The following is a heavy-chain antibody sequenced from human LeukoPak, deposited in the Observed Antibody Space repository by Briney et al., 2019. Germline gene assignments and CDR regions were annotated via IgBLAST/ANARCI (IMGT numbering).Heavy chain of an antibody. Sequence: ASVKVSCTVSGYTLTELSMRWVRQAPGKGLEWMGGFDPEDGETIYAQKFQGRVTITADESTSTAYMELSSLRSEDTAVYYCASGYSYGSGYFDYWGQGTLVTVSS. CDR2: FDPEDGET. D-gene: IGHD5-18*01. CDR1: GYTLTELS. V-gene: IGHV1-24*01. J-gene: IGHJ4*02. CDR3: ASGYSYGSGYFDY.